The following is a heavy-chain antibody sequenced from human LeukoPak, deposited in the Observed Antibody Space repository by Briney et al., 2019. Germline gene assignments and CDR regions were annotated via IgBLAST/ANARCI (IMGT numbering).Heavy chain of an antibody. CDR3: ARGPYSSGSSADY. D-gene: IGHD6-19*01. CDR1: GFTFSDYY. J-gene: IGHJ4*02. V-gene: IGHV3-11*06. CDR2: ISSSDTYT. Sequence: GGSLRLSCAASGFTFSDYYMSWIRQAPGKGLEWVSYISSSDTYTNYADSVKGRFTISRDNAKSSLYLQMNSLRAEDTAVYYCARGPYSSGSSADYWGQGTLVTVSS.